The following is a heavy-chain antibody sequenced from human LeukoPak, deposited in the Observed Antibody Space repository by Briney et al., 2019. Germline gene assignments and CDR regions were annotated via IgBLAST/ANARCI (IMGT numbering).Heavy chain of an antibody. Sequence: GKSLRLSCAASGFTFSSHAMHWVRQAPGKGLEWVAAISRDGSNKYYADSVKGRFTISRDNSKNTLYLQMNSLRAEDTAVYYCARDKYYDSSGYFSYYFDYWGQGTLVTVSS. V-gene: IGHV3-30*04. CDR3: ARDKYYDSSGYFSYYFDY. CDR2: ISRDGSNK. D-gene: IGHD3-22*01. CDR1: GFTFSSHA. J-gene: IGHJ4*02.